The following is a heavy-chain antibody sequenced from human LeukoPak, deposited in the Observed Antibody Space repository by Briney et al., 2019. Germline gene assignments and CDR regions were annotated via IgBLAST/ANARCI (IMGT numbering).Heavy chain of an antibody. J-gene: IGHJ4*02. CDR1: GYTFINYG. D-gene: IGHD1-7*01. V-gene: IGHV1-18*01. CDR2: ISTDNGNT. Sequence: ASVKVSCKASGYTFINYGISWVRQAPGQGLEWVGWISTDNGNTDCAQKFQDRVTMTTDTSTSTAYMDLRSLRSDDTAVYYCARDSRTYYFDYWGQGTLVTVSS. CDR3: ARDSRTYYFDY.